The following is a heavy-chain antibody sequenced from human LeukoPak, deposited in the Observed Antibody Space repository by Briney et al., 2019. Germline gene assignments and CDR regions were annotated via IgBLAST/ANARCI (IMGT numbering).Heavy chain of an antibody. Sequence: ASVKVSCKASGYTFTSYGISWVRQAPGQGLEWMGWMNPNSGNTGYAQKFQGRVTTTRNTSISTAYMELSSLRSEDTAVYYCARGPIDAYDFWSGYYHPGGNWFDPWGQGTLVTVSS. CDR1: GYTFTSYG. V-gene: IGHV1-8*02. D-gene: IGHD3-3*01. CDR3: ARGPIDAYDFWSGYYHPGGNWFDP. J-gene: IGHJ5*02. CDR2: MNPNSGNT.